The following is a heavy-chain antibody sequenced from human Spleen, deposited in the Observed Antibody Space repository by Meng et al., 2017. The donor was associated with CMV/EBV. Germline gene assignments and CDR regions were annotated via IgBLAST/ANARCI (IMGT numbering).Heavy chain of an antibody. CDR3: ARGKRVGAYFDY. Sequence: QGQPRGSGPGLVKPSQTLSLTCTVSGGSSGSGSYYWSWIRQPAGKGLEWIGRIYTSGSTNYNPSLKSRVTISVDTSKNQFSLKLSSVTAADTAVYYCARGKRVGAYFDYWGQGTLVTVSS. V-gene: IGHV4-61*02. CDR2: IYTSGST. J-gene: IGHJ4*02. D-gene: IGHD1-26*01. CDR1: GGSSGSGSYY.